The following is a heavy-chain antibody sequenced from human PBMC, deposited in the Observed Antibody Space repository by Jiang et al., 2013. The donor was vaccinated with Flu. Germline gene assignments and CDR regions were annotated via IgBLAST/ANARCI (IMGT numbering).Heavy chain of an antibody. CDR3: ARDPDTPMPIDF. V-gene: IGHV1-2*02. CDR1: GFTFTDYY. CDR2: INPNSSDT. Sequence: GAEVKKPGATVKVSCKTSGFTFTDYYFHWVRQAPGQGLEWMGWINPNSSDTSYAQKFQGRVTMTTDTSINTAYMELTRLTSDDTAIYYCARDPDTPMPIDFWGQGTL. D-gene: IGHD5-18*01. J-gene: IGHJ4*02.